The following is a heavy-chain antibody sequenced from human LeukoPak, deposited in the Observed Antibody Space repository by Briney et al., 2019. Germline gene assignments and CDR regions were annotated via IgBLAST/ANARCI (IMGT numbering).Heavy chain of an antibody. CDR2: IYSSGRT. D-gene: IGHD3-22*01. CDR1: GGSVSNATYY. CDR3: ARSTLGYDSSGYLDY. J-gene: IGHJ4*02. V-gene: IGHV4-61*02. Sequence: PSETLSLTCTVSGGSVSNATYYWSWIRQPAGEGLEWIGRIYSSGRTYYNPSLKSRVTISVDTSKNQFSLKLSSVTAADTAVYYCARSTLGYDSSGYLDYWGQGTLVTVSS.